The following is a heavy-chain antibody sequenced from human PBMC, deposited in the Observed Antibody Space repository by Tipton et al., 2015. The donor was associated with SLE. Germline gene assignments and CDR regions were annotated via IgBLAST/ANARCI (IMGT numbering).Heavy chain of an antibody. CDR2: IYAGGAT. CDR1: GFTVSGNY. CDR3: ARGLFSDYGIDS. D-gene: IGHD4-17*01. Sequence: SLRLSCAASGFTVSGNYMNWVRQAPEKGLEWVSVIYAGGATYYADSVKGRFTISRDNAKNTLYLEMNSLRAEDTAVYYCARGLFSDYGIDSWGQGTLVTVSS. V-gene: IGHV3-53*01. J-gene: IGHJ4*02.